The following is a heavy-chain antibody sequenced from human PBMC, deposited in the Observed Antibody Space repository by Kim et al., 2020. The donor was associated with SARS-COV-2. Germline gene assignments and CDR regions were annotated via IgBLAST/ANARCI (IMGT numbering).Heavy chain of an antibody. D-gene: IGHD3-9*01. CDR1: GYTFSRHG. CDR3: ARDNFDYLFDS. V-gene: IGHV1-18*01. CDR2: INAYSGHT. Sequence: ASVKVSFKASGYTFSRHGMSWVRQAPGQGLEWMGWINAYSGHTKFSQKFQGRVIMTTDTSRSTAYMELRRLRSDDTAVYYCARDNFDYLFDSWGQGTQV. J-gene: IGHJ5*01.